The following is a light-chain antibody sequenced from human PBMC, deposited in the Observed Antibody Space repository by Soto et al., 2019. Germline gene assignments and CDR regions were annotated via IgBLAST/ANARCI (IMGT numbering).Light chain of an antibody. CDR2: EVS. CDR3: SSYAGSNLWV. V-gene: IGLV2-8*01. CDR1: SSDVGNYPY. Sequence: QSVLTPSPSASGSPGQSVTISCTGTSSDVGNYPYVSLYQHHPGKAPKLMIYEVSKRPSGVPDRFSGCKSGSTASLTVSGLQVADEADYYCSSYAGSNLWVFGGGTKLTVL. J-gene: IGLJ3*02.